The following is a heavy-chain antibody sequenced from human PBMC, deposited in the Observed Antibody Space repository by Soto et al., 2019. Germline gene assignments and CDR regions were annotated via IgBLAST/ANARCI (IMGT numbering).Heavy chain of an antibody. V-gene: IGHV3-30*18. Sequence: GGSLRLSCAASGFTFSSYGMHWVRQAPGKGLEWVAVISYDGSNKYYADSVKGRFTISRDNSKNTLYLQMNSLRAEDTAVYYCAKDGLYSGYVDVWGKGTTVTVSS. CDR3: AKDGLYSGYVDV. J-gene: IGHJ6*03. CDR1: GFTFSSYG. CDR2: ISYDGSNK. D-gene: IGHD1-26*01.